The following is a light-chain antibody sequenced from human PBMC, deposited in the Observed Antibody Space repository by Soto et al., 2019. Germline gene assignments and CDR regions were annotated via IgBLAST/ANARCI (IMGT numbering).Light chain of an antibody. J-gene: IGLJ2*01. CDR3: QTWVGTANVV. V-gene: IGLV4-69*01. CDR2: LNSDGSH. Sequence: QLVLTQSPSASASLGASVKVTCTLSSGHSNYAIAWHQQQPEKGPRYLMKLNSDGSHSKGDGIPDRFSGSSSGAERYITISSLQSEDEADYYCQTWVGTANVVFGGGTKLTVL. CDR1: SGHSNYA.